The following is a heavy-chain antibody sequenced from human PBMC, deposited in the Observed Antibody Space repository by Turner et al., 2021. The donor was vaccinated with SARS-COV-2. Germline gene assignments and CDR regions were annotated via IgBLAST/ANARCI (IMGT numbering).Heavy chain of an antibody. Sequence: QVHLVDSGGDVVQPGRSPRLSCAASGITFSSHGMHWVRQAPGKGLEWVAVIWNDGSQKYYADSVKGRFTISRDNSKNMVYLQMNSLRAEDTAVYYCARLDDSGHWGAFDIWGQGTMVTVSS. CDR3: ARLDDSGHWGAFDI. CDR2: IWNDGSQK. J-gene: IGHJ3*02. V-gene: IGHV3-33*01. CDR1: GITFSSHG. D-gene: IGHD3-22*01.